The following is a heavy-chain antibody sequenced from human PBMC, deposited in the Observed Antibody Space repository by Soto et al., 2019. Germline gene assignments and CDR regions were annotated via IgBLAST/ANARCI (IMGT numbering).Heavy chain of an antibody. CDR3: ARIRGWVTMVRGVIINQYYYYYGMDV. V-gene: IGHV4-34*01. J-gene: IGHJ6*02. D-gene: IGHD3-10*01. CDR1: GGSFSGYY. Sequence: SETLSLTCAVYGGSFSGYYWSWIRQPPGKGLEWIGEINHSGSTNYNPSLKSRVTISVDTPKNQFSLKLSSVTAADTAVYYCARIRGWVTMVRGVIINQYYYYYGMDVWGQGTTVTVSS. CDR2: INHSGST.